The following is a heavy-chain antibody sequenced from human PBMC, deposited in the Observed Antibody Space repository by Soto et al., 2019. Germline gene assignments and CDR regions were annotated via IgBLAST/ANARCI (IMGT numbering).Heavy chain of an antibody. CDR1: GGSITTNSYY. Sequence: QLQLQESGPGLVKPSETLSLTCTVSGGSITTNSYYWGWIRQSPGKGLEWIGNIFYRGNTYYNPSLKSRGTISVDTSTNQYTLKVTSVTAADTAVDYCARLFGRCFEYWGQGTLVTVSS. J-gene: IGHJ4*02. D-gene: IGHD1-26*01. CDR3: ARLFGRCFEY. V-gene: IGHV4-39*01. CDR2: IFYRGNT.